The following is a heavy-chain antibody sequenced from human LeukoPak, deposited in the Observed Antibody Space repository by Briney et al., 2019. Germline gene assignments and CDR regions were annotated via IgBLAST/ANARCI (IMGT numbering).Heavy chain of an antibody. J-gene: IGHJ4*02. Sequence: GGSLRLSCAASGFTFSSYSMNWVRQAPGKGLEWVSYISSSSSTIYYADSVKGRFTISRDNAKHSLYLQMNSLRAEDTAVYYCARDKSELVRGGFFDYWGQGTLVTVSS. CDR2: ISSSSSTI. D-gene: IGHD3-10*01. CDR3: ARDKSELVRGGFFDY. V-gene: IGHV3-48*04. CDR1: GFTFSSYS.